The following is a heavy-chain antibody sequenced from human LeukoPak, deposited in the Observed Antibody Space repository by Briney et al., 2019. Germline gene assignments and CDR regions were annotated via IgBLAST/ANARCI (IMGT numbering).Heavy chain of an antibody. CDR2: VYYTGIT. V-gene: IGHV4-59*01. Sequence: SETLSLTCSISGASISDYYYNWIRQPPGKGLEWIGYVYYTGITSFNPSLKSRVTMSVDTSKNQFSLKMSSVTAADTAVYYCARVLLSSGYSTWGQGTLVTVSS. D-gene: IGHD3-22*01. CDR3: ARVLLSSGYST. CDR1: GASISDYY. J-gene: IGHJ5*02.